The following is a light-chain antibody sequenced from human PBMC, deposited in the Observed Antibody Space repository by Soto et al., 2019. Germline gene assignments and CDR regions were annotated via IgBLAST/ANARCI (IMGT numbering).Light chain of an antibody. Sequence: QSVLTQPASVSGSPGQSITISCTGTRSDNGAYNFVSWYQQHPGKAPKLILYDVNIRPSGVSYRFSGSKSGNTASLTISGLQAEDEADYYCTSWTTSTTMIFGGGTKVTVL. J-gene: IGLJ2*01. CDR3: TSWTTSTTMI. CDR2: DVN. CDR1: RSDNGAYNF. V-gene: IGLV2-14*03.